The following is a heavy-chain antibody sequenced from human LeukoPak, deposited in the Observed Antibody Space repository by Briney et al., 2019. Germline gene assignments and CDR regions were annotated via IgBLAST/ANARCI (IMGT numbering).Heavy chain of an antibody. J-gene: IGHJ4*02. CDR3: AKETRGSYSDY. CDR1: ALTFSMSG. D-gene: IGHD1-26*01. CDR2: KQYDGTSK. V-gene: IGHV3-30*02. Sequence: PGGSLRLSCAAAALTFSMSGMHSARHAPSNGLEWVAFKQYDGTSKYYADSVKGRFTISRDNSKNKVYLQMSSLSAVDTAVYYWAKETRGSYSDYWGQGNLVTVSS.